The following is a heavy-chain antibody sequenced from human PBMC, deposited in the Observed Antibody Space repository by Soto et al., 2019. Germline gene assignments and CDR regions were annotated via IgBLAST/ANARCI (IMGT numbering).Heavy chain of an antibody. CDR3: ARAARDIVLVPAAYNWFDP. Sequence: SETLSLTCTVSGGSISSGDYYWSWIRQPPGKGLEWIGYIYYSGSTYYNPSLKSRVTISVDTSKNQFSLKLSSVTAADTAVYYCARAARDIVLVPAAYNWFDPWGQGTLVTVSS. CDR2: IYYSGST. J-gene: IGHJ5*02. D-gene: IGHD2-2*01. CDR1: GGSISSGDYY. V-gene: IGHV4-30-4*01.